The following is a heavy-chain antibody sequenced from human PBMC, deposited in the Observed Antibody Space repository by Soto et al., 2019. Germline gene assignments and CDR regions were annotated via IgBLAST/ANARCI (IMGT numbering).Heavy chain of an antibody. CDR3: ARDSGIQYYDFWSGYYHYYYGMDV. Sequence: SETLSLTCTVCGGSISSYYWSWIRQPPGKGLEWIGYIYYSGSTNYNPSLKSRVTISVDTSKNQFSLKLSSVTAADTAVYYCARDSGIQYYDFWSGYYHYYYGMDVWGQGTTVTVSS. CDR1: GGSISSYY. D-gene: IGHD3-3*01. CDR2: IYYSGST. V-gene: IGHV4-59*01. J-gene: IGHJ6*02.